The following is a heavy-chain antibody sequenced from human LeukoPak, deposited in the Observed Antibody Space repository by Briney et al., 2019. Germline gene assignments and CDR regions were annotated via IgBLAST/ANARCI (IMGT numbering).Heavy chain of an antibody. CDR1: GGSISSYY. V-gene: IGHV4-59*01. Sequence: SETLSLTCTVSGGSISSYYWSWIRQPPGKGLEWIGYIYYSGSTNYNPSLKSRVTISVDTSKNQFSLKLSSVTAADTAVYYCARDVSSSYSNWGFDYWGQGTLVTVSS. D-gene: IGHD7-27*01. CDR2: IYYSGST. CDR3: ARDVSSSYSNWGFDY. J-gene: IGHJ4*02.